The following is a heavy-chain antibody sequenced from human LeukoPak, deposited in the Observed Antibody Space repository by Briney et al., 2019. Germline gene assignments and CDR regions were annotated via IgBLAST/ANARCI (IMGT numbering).Heavy chain of an antibody. CDR2: ISGSGGST. D-gene: IGHD1-26*01. J-gene: IGHJ3*02. CDR3: ARDYGSGNYPDAFDI. V-gene: IGHV3-23*01. CDR1: GFTFSSYA. Sequence: PGGSLRLSCAASGFTFSSYAMSWVRQAPGKGLEWVSAISGSGGSTYYADSVKGRFTISRDNAKKSLYLQMNSLRADDTAIYYCARDYGSGNYPDAFDIWGQGTMVIVSS.